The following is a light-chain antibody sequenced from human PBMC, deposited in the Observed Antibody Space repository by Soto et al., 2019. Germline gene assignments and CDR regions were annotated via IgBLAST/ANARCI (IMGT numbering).Light chain of an antibody. Sequence: DIHLTQSPSTLSASVGDRVTITCRASQSISILLAWYQQKPGKAPNLLIYATSTLETRVSSRFSGSGSGTEFTLTISSLQPDDSATYYCQRCNDFSWTFGQGTKVEI. CDR1: QSISIL. CDR3: QRCNDFSWT. V-gene: IGKV1-5*03. J-gene: IGKJ1*01. CDR2: ATS.